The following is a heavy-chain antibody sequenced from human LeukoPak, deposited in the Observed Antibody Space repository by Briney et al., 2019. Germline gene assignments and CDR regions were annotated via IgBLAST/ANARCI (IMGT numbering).Heavy chain of an antibody. CDR1: GGSISSYY. D-gene: IGHD3-16*01. CDR3: ASWYLGYFDH. CDR2: IYTSGST. Sequence: SETLSLTCTVSGGSISSYYWSWIRQPPGKGLEWIGYIYTSGSTNYNPSLKSRVTISVDTSKNQFSLKLSSVTAADTAVYYCASWYLGYFDHWGQGTLVTVSS. V-gene: IGHV4-4*09. J-gene: IGHJ4*02.